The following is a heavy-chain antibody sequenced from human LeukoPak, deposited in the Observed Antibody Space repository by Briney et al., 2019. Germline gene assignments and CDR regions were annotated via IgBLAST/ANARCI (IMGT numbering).Heavy chain of an antibody. CDR2: LSGRGGGT. Sequence: GGSLRLSCAVSGITLSNYDMSWVRQAPGKGLEWVAGLSGRGGGTNYADSVQGRFTISRDNPKNTVYLQMNSLRAEDTAVYFCAKRGVVIRVFLVGFHKEAYYFDSWGQGALVTVSS. V-gene: IGHV3-23*01. CDR3: AKRGVVIRVFLVGFHKEAYYFDS. D-gene: IGHD3-10*01. J-gene: IGHJ4*02. CDR1: GITLSNYD.